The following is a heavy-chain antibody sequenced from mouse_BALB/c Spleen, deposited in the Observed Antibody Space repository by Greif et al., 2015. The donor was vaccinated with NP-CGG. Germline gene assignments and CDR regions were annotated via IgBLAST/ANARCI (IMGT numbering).Heavy chain of an antibody. CDR1: GYSITSDYA. CDR2: ISYSGST. D-gene: IGHD2-4*01. Sequence: EVHLVESGPGLVKPSQSLSLTCTVTGYSITSDYAWNWIRQFPGNKLEWMGYISYSGSTSYNPSLKSRISITRDTSKNQFFLQLNSVTTEDTATYYCARVITREGNFAYWGQGTLVTVSA. V-gene: IGHV3-2*02. CDR3: ARVITREGNFAY. J-gene: IGHJ3*01.